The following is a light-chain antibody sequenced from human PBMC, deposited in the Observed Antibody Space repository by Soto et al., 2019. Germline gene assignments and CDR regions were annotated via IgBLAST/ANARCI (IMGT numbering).Light chain of an antibody. Sequence: LTQPASVSGSPVHSITISCTGTSSGIGDYNYVSWFQQHPGKAPKLMIYDVSNRPSGVSNRFSGSKSGNTASLTISGLQAEDEADYYCSSYTSRSTLDVFGTGTKVTVL. CDR2: DVS. CDR1: SSGIGDYNY. J-gene: IGLJ1*01. V-gene: IGLV2-14*03. CDR3: SSYTSRSTLDV.